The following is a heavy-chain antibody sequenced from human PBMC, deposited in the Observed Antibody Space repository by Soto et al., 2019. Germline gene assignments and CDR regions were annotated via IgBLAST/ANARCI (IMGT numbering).Heavy chain of an antibody. D-gene: IGHD3-10*01. Sequence: PGGSLRLSCAASGFTFSDYYMSWIRQAPGQGLEWVSYISSYTSFTNYADSVKGRFTISRDNAKNSLFLQMSSLRAEDTAVYYCARVAYGSVTYYPDYWGQGTLVTVSS. V-gene: IGHV3-11*06. CDR3: ARVAYGSVTYYPDY. J-gene: IGHJ4*02. CDR2: ISSYTSFT. CDR1: GFTFSDYY.